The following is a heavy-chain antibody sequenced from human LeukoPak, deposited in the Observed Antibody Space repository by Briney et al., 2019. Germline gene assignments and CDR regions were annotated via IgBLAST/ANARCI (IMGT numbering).Heavy chain of an antibody. D-gene: IGHD5-18*01. CDR1: GGTFSSYA. CDR3: ARPGYSYGYGPKYYFDY. V-gene: IGHV1-69*01. J-gene: IGHJ4*02. Sequence: SVKVSCKXSGGTFSSYAISWVRQAPGQGLEWMGGIIPIFGTANYAQKFQGRVTITADESTSTAYMELSSLRSEDTAVYYCARPGYSYGYGPKYYFDYWGQGTPVTVSS. CDR2: IIPIFGTA.